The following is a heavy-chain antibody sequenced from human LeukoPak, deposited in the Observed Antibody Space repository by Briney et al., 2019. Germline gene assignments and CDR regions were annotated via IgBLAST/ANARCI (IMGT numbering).Heavy chain of an antibody. D-gene: IGHD2-15*01. CDR3: ARVGEYCSGESCFDY. J-gene: IGHJ4*02. V-gene: IGHV1-18*01. CDR2: ISAYNGNA. Sequence: GASVKVSCKASAYIFTNYGITWVRQAPGQGLEWMGWISAYNGNADYAQKFQGRVSMTTDTATSTAYMELRSLRSDDTAGYYCARVGEYCSGESCFDYWGQGPLVTVSS. CDR1: AYIFTNYG.